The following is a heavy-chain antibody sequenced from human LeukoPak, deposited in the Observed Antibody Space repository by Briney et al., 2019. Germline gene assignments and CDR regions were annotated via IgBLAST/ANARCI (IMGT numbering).Heavy chain of an antibody. V-gene: IGHV4-34*01. CDR1: GGSFSSHY. Sequence: AETLSLTCGVSGGSFSSHYWTWIRQPPGKGLEWIGEINPRGSTNYNPSLESRVTVSADTSRNQLSLSLTSVTAADSAVYFCARGLRQGSAWSWGPKEKSYQYMDVWGTGTTVIVSS. J-gene: IGHJ6*04. D-gene: IGHD6-19*01. CDR2: INPRGST. CDR3: ARGLRQGSAWSWGPKEKSYQYMDV.